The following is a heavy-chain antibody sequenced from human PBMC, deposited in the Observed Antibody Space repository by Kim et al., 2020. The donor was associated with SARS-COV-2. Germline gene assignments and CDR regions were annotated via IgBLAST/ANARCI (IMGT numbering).Heavy chain of an antibody. V-gene: IGHV4-59*01. D-gene: IGHD5-12*01. J-gene: IGHJ2*01. CDR1: GGSISSYY. Sequence: SETLSLTCTVSGGSISSYYLSWIRQPPGKGLEWIGYIYYSGSTNYNPSLKSRVTISVDTSKNQFSLKLSSVTAADTAVYYCARVPGDGYPPLIYWYFDLWGRGTLVTVSS. CDR3: ARVPGDGYPPLIYWYFDL. CDR2: IYYSGST.